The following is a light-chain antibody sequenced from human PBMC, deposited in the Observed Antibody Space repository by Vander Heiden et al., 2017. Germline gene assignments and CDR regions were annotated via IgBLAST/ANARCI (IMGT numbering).Light chain of an antibody. CDR3: QQSYSTPIT. Sequence: DIQMTRSPSSLSASAGDRVTITCRASQSISSYLTWYQQKPGNAPKLLIYAASSLQSGVPSRFSGSGSGTDFTLTISSLQPEDFATYYCQQSYSTPITFGQGTRLEIK. V-gene: IGKV1-39*01. CDR1: QSISSY. CDR2: AAS. J-gene: IGKJ5*01.